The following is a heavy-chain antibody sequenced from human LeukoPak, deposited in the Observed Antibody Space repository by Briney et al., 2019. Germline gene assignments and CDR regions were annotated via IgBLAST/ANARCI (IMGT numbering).Heavy chain of an antibody. Sequence: SETLSLTCTVSGGSISSSSYYWGWIRQPPGKGLEWIGSIYYSGSTYYNPSLKSRVTVSVDTSKNQFSLNLSSVTAADTAVYYCASCGSSYWYFDLWGRGTLVTVSS. CDR3: ASCGSSYWYFDL. J-gene: IGHJ2*01. CDR1: GGSISSSSYY. CDR2: IYYSGST. D-gene: IGHD2-21*01. V-gene: IGHV4-39*01.